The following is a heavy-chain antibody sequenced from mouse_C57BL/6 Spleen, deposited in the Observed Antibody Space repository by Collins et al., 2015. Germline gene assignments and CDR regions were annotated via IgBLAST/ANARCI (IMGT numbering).Heavy chain of an antibody. Sequence: EVKLVESGGGLVQPGGSLRLSCATSGFTFTDYYMSWVRQPPGKALEWSGFIRNKANGYTTEYSASVKGRFTISRDNSQSTLYLQMNTLRAEDSATYYCAREYYGYFDYWGQGTTLTVSS. CDR1: GFTFTDYY. V-gene: IGHV7-3*02. CDR3: AREYYGYFDY. CDR2: IRNKANGYTT. D-gene: IGHD1-1*01. J-gene: IGHJ2*01.